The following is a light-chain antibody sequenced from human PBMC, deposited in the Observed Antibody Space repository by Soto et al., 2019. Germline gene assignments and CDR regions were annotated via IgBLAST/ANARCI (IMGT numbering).Light chain of an antibody. CDR2: DVS. CDR3: CSYAGSPRYV. Sequence: QSALTQPRSVSGSPGQSVTISCTGTSSDVGGYNYVSWYQQHPGKAPKVMIYDVSERPSGVPDRFSGSKSGNTASLTISGLQAEDEDDYYCCSYAGSPRYVFRTGTKLTVL. J-gene: IGLJ1*01. CDR1: SSDVGGYNY. V-gene: IGLV2-11*01.